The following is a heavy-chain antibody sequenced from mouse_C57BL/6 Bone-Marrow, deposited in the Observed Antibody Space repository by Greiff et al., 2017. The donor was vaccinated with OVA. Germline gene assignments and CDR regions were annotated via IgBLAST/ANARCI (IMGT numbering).Heavy chain of an antibody. CDR3: ARKGVVAPGFYAMDY. CDR2: IYPRDGST. V-gene: IGHV1-78*01. D-gene: IGHD1-1*01. CDR1: GYTFTDHT. J-gene: IGHJ4*01. Sequence: QVQLQQSDAELVKPGASVKISCKVSGYTFTDHTIHWMKQRPEQGLEWIGYIYPRDGSTKYNEKFKGKATLTADKSSSTAYMQLNSLTSEDSAVYFCARKGVVAPGFYAMDYWGQGTSVTVSS.